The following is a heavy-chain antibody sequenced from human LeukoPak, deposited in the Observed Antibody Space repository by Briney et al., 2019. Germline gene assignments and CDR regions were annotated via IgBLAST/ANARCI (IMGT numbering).Heavy chain of an antibody. D-gene: IGHD5-18*01. CDR1: GFTVSSNY. J-gene: IGHJ4*02. V-gene: IGHV3-66*01. Sequence: PGGSLRLSCAPSGFTVSSNYMSWVREAPGKGLEWVSVIYSGGSTYYADSVKGRFTISRDNSKNTLYLQMNSLRAEDTAVYYCARDLFTTMGPYYFDYWGQGTLVTLSS. CDR3: ARDLFTTMGPYYFDY. CDR2: IYSGGST.